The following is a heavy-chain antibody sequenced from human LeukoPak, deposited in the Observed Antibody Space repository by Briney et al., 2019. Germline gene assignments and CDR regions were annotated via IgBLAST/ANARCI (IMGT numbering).Heavy chain of an antibody. V-gene: IGHV4-34*01. CDR3: ARGIMITFGGVIGDYYYYYMDV. CDR1: GGSFSGYY. CDR2: INHSGST. D-gene: IGHD3-16*02. Sequence: PSETLSLTCAVYGGSFSGYYWSWIRQPPGNGLEWMGEINHSGSTNYHPSLESRVTISVDTSKNQFSLKLSSVTAADTAVYYCARGIMITFGGVIGDYYYYYMDVWGKGTTVTVSS. J-gene: IGHJ6*03.